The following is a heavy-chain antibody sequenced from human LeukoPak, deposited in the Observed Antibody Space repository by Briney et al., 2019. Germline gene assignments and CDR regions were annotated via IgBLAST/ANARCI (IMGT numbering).Heavy chain of an antibody. D-gene: IGHD2/OR15-2a*01. CDR1: GFTFSSYA. V-gene: IGHV3-23*01. CDR2: ISGSGGST. Sequence: GGSLRLSCAASGFTFSSYAMSWVRQAPGKGLEWVSAISGSGGSTYYADSMKGRFTISRDNSKNTLYLQMNSLRAEDTAVYYCARLAIVSGGKPSRFLDVWGHGTTVTVSS. J-gene: IGHJ6*02. CDR3: ARLAIVSGGKPSRFLDV.